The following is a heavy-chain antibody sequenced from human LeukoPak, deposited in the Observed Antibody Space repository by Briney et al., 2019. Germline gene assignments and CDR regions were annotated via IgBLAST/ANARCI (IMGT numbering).Heavy chain of an antibody. V-gene: IGHV4-59*01. CDR2: IYYSGST. CDR1: GGSISSYY. J-gene: IGHJ6*02. CDR3: ARRAPYYYYGMDV. Sequence: SETLSLTCTVSGGSISSYYWSWIRQPPGKGLEWIGYIYYSGSTNYNPSLKSRVTISVDTSKNQFSLKLSSVTAADTAVYYCARRAPYYYYGMDVWGQGTTVTVSS.